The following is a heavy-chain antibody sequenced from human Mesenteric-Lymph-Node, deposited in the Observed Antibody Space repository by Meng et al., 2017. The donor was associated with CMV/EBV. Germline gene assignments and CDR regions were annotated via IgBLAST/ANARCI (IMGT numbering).Heavy chain of an antibody. D-gene: IGHD6-19*01. J-gene: IGHJ4*02. CDR1: GFTFDDYG. CDR3: VRLQWAAFDY. CDR2: INWNGGST. V-gene: IGHV3-20*04. Sequence: GGSLRLSCAASGFTFDDYGMSWVRQAPGKGLEWVSGINWNGGSTGYADSVKGRFTISRDNANNSLSLQMSGLRAEDTAVYYCVRLQWAAFDYFGQGTLVTVSS.